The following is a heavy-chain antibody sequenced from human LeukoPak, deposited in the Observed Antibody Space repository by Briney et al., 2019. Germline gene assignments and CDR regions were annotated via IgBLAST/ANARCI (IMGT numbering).Heavy chain of an antibody. Sequence: GVSLRLSCAASGLTFSSYGMHWVRQAPGKGLEWVAVISYDGSNKYYADSVKGRFTISRDNSKNTLYLQMNSLRAEDTAVYYCAKEGPAYGSGSYHKYSWFDPWGQGTLVTVFS. CDR3: AKEGPAYGSGSYHKYSWFDP. CDR2: ISYDGSNK. V-gene: IGHV3-30*18. CDR1: GLTFSSYG. J-gene: IGHJ5*02. D-gene: IGHD3-10*01.